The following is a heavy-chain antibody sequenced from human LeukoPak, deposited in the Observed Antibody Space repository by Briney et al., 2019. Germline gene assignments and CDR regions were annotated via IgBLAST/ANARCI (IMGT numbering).Heavy chain of an antibody. Sequence: GGSLRLSCAASGFTFSDYYMSWIRQAPGKGLEWVSYISSSGSTIYYADSVKGRFAISRDNAKNSLYLQMNSLRAEDTAVYYCARQGYYYDSSGYVGYWGQGTLVTVSS. CDR2: ISSSGSTI. CDR3: ARQGYYYDSSGYVGY. V-gene: IGHV3-11*01. CDR1: GFTFSDYY. D-gene: IGHD3-22*01. J-gene: IGHJ4*02.